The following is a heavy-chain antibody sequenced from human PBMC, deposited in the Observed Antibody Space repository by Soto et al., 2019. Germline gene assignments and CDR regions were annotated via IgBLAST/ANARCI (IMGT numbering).Heavy chain of an antibody. V-gene: IGHV4-30-2*01. CDR2: IYHSGST. CDR3: ARGYYDFWSGYSPYFDY. D-gene: IGHD3-3*01. J-gene: IGHJ4*02. Sequence: SETLSLTCAVSGGSISSGGYSWSWIRQPPGKGLEWIGYIYHSGSTYYNPSLKSRVTISVDRSKNQFSLKLSSVTAADTAVYYCARGYYDFWSGYSPYFDYWGQGTLVTVSS. CDR1: GGSISSGGYS.